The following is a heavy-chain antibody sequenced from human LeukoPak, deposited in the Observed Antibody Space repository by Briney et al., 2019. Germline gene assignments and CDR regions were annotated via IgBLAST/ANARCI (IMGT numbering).Heavy chain of an antibody. CDR3: ARTPYDSSGSPDY. J-gene: IGHJ4*02. Sequence: VKGRFTISRDNSKNTLYLQMNSLRAEDTAVYYCARTPYDSSGSPDYWGRGTLVTVSS. V-gene: IGHV3-30*01. D-gene: IGHD3-22*01.